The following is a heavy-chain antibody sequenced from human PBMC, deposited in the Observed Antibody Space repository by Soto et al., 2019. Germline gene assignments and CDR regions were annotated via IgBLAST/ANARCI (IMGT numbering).Heavy chain of an antibody. CDR3: ARVGSSCHSGGCYYYYGLGV. Sequence: QVRLQESGPGLVKPSETLSLSCLVSGDSVGNGPYYWSWLRQSPGEGLEWIAYIYYSGSTNVNPSLESRVNISIDMSKNQFFLELRSVTAADAAVYFCARVGSSCHSGGCYYYYGLGVCGQGTTVAISS. CDR1: GDSVGNGPYY. V-gene: IGHV4-61*01. CDR2: IYYSGST. J-gene: IGHJ6*02. D-gene: IGHD1-26*01.